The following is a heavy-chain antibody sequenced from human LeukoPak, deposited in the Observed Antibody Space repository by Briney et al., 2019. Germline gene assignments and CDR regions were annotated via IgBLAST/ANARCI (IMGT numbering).Heavy chain of an antibody. CDR1: GGSFSGYY. V-gene: IGHV4-34*01. Sequence: SETLSLTCAVYGGSFSGYYWSWIRQPPGKGLEWIGEINHSGSTNYNPSLKSRVTISVDTSKNQFSLKLSSVTAADTAVYYCARRKDWDKRLDYWGQGTLVTVSS. D-gene: IGHD1-26*01. J-gene: IGHJ4*02. CDR3: ARRKDWDKRLDY. CDR2: INHSGST.